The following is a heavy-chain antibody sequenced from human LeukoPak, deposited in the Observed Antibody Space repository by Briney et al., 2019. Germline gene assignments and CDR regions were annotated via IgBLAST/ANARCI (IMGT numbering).Heavy chain of an antibody. Sequence: SETLSLTCTVSGGSISSYYWSWIRQPPGKGLEWIGEINHSGSTNYNPSLKSRVTISVDTSKNQFSLKLSSVTAADTAVYYCARGIVGAGAYYYYYMDVWGKGTTVTVSS. CDR1: GGSISSYY. CDR3: ARGIVGAGAYYYYYMDV. V-gene: IGHV4-34*01. J-gene: IGHJ6*03. CDR2: INHSGST. D-gene: IGHD1-26*01.